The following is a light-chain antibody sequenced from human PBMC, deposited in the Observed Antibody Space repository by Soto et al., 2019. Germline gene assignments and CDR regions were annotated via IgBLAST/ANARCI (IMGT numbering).Light chain of an antibody. V-gene: IGKV4-1*01. CDR2: WAS. CDR3: QQYYSTPPT. CDR1: QSVLLSSNNKNC. Sequence: DIVMTQSPDSLAVSLGERATIDCKSSQSVLLSSNNKNCLSWYQQKPGQPPKLLIYWASTRESGVPDRFSGSGSGTDFTLTISSLQAEDVAVYYCQQYYSTPPTFGPGTTVDIK. J-gene: IGKJ3*01.